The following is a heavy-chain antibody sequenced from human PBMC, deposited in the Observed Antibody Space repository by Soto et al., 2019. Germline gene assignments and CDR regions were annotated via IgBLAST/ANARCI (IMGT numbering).Heavy chain of an antibody. D-gene: IGHD3-22*01. J-gene: IGHJ1*01. V-gene: IGHV3-33*01. Sequence: QVQLVESGGGVVQPGRSLRLSCAASGFTFSDYGMHWVRQAPGKGLEWVAVIWYDGSNRYYADSVKGRFTITRDNSKNTLYLQMNSLRAEDTAVYYCARSYYYDSSGYYRSFFQHWGQGTLVTVSS. CDR3: ARSYYYDSSGYYRSFFQH. CDR1: GFTFSDYG. CDR2: IWYDGSNR.